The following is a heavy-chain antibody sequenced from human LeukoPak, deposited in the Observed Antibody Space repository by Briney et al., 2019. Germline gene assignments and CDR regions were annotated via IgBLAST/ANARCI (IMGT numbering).Heavy chain of an antibody. J-gene: IGHJ5*02. CDR3: ASCPLLATGNWFDP. CDR2: IYYSGST. CDR1: GGSISSSSYY. D-gene: IGHD2-15*01. Sequence: PSETLSLTCTVSGGSISSSSYYWGWIRQPPGKGLEWIGSIYYSGSTCYNPSLKSRVTISVDTSKNQFSLKLSSVTAADTAVYYCASCPLLATGNWFDPWGQGTPVTVSS. V-gene: IGHV4-39*07.